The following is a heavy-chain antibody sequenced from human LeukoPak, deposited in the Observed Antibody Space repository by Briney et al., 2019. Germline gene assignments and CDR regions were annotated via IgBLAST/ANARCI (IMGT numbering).Heavy chain of an antibody. Sequence: RTGGSLRLSCTASRFTFGDYAMSWVRQAPGKGLEWVGFIRSKAYGGTTEYAASVKGRFTISRDDSKSIAYLQMNSLKTEDTAVYYCTRDLTVDTAKGLYGYWGQGTLVTASS. J-gene: IGHJ4*02. CDR1: RFTFGDYA. CDR3: TRDLTVDTAKGLYGY. V-gene: IGHV3-49*04. CDR2: IRSKAYGGTT. D-gene: IGHD5-18*01.